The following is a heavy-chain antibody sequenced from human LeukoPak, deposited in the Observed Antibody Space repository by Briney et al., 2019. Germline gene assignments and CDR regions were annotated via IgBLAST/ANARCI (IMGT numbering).Heavy chain of an antibody. V-gene: IGHV4-39*02. D-gene: IGHD6-19*01. CDR3: ARDLQLGSGRWGGDY. J-gene: IGHJ4*02. CDR2: IYYSGST. CDR1: GGSISSSSYY. Sequence: SETLSLTCSVSGGSISSSSYYWGWIRQPPGKGLEWIGSIYYSGSTYYNPSLKSRVTISVDTSKNQFSLKVSSVTAADTAVYYCARDLQLGSGRWGGDYWGQGTLVTVSS.